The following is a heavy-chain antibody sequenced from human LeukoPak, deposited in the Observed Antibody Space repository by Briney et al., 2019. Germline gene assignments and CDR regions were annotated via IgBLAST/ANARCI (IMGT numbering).Heavy chain of an antibody. V-gene: IGHV1-2*06. CDR3: ASPSGGLRFFGY. CDR2: INPNSGGT. J-gene: IGHJ4*02. Sequence: ASVKVSCKASGYTLTGYYMHWVRQAPGQGLEWMGRINPNSGGTNYAQKFQGRVTMTRDTSISTAYMELSRLRSGDTAVYYCASPSGGLRFFGYWGQGTLVTVSS. CDR1: GYTLTGYY. D-gene: IGHD3-3*01.